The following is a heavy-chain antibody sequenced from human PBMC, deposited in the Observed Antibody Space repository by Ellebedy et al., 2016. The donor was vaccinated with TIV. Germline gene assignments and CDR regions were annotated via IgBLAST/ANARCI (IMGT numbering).Heavy chain of an antibody. D-gene: IGHD2-2*01. Sequence: PGGSLRLSCAASGFTFSSYSMHWVRQAPGKGLEWVASLSYDGNIESYGESVKGRFTISRDTSKKTLYLHMNGLRAEDTAVYYCAKPFVGHCISTICYVFDDWGQGTLVTVSS. J-gene: IGHJ4*02. CDR2: LSYDGNIE. CDR1: GFTFSSYS. V-gene: IGHV3-30*18. CDR3: AKPFVGHCISTICYVFDD.